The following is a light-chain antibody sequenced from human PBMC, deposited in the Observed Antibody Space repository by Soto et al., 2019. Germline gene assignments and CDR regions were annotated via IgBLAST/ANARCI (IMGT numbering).Light chain of an antibody. Sequence: EVVMTQSPDTLSVSPGERATLSCRASQSVSSNLAWYQQKLGQAPRLLIYGASTRATGISARISGSGSGTDFTLTISRLEPEDFAVYYCQQYGSSRGTFGQGTRLE. CDR3: QQYGSSRGT. CDR1: QSVSSN. V-gene: IGKV3-20*01. J-gene: IGKJ5*01. CDR2: GAS.